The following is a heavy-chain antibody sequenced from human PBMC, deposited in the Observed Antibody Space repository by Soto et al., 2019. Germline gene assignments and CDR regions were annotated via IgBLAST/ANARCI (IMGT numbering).Heavy chain of an antibody. Sequence: GGSLRLSCAASGFTFCSYSMNWVRQAPGKGLEWVSYISSSSSTIYYADSVKGRFTISRDNAKNSLYLQMNSLRAEDTAVYYCARLPLTTTYYYYYYMDVWGKGTTVTVSS. J-gene: IGHJ6*03. CDR2: ISSSSSTI. V-gene: IGHV3-48*01. D-gene: IGHD3-3*01. CDR3: ARLPLTTTYYYYYYMDV. CDR1: GFTFCSYS.